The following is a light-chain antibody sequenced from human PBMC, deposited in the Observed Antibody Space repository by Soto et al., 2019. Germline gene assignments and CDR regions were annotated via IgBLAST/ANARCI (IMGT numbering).Light chain of an antibody. CDR3: QHRSNWPLT. J-gene: IGKJ4*01. Sequence: EIVLTQSPATLSLSPGERATLSCRASQSVSSCLAWYQQKPGQAPRLLIYDASNRATGIPARFSASGSGTDFTLTISGLEPEDFAVYYCQHRSNWPLTFGGGTKVEIK. CDR2: DAS. CDR1: QSVSSC. V-gene: IGKV3-11*01.